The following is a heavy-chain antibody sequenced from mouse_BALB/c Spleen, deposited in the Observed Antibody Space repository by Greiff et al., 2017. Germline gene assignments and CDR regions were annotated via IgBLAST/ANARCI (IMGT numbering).Heavy chain of an antibody. V-gene: IGHV1S81*02. Sequence: QVQLQQPGAELVKPGASVKLSCKASGYTFTSYYMYWAKQRPGQGLEWIGGINPSNGGTNFNEKFKSKATLTVDKSSSTAYMQLSSLTSEDSAVYYCTRWYGNSDYYAMDYWGQGTSVTVSS. CDR2: INPSNGGT. D-gene: IGHD2-10*02. CDR3: TRWYGNSDYYAMDY. J-gene: IGHJ4*01. CDR1: GYTFTSYY.